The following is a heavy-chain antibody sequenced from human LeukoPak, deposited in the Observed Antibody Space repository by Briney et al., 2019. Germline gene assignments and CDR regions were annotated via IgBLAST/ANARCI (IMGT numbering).Heavy chain of an antibody. V-gene: IGHV3-21*01. J-gene: IGHJ5*02. Sequence: SVKGRFTISRDNAKNSLYLEMHSLRAEDTALYYCARSVDTAIVNWFDPWGQGTLVTVS. CDR3: ARSVDTAIVNWFDP. D-gene: IGHD5-18*01.